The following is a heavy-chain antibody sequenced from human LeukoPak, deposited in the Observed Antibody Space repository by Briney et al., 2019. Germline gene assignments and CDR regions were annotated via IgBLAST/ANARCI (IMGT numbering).Heavy chain of an antibody. V-gene: IGHV4/OR15-8*01. D-gene: IGHD1-14*01. Sequence: SETLSLTCAVSGASIASHSWWSWVRQPPGKGLEWIGEVFHSGGANYKPSLKSRVTISVDTSRNHFSLKLTSVTAADTAVYFCAYNRNFALDNWGQGTLVTVSS. CDR3: AYNRNFALDN. CDR2: VFHSGGA. CDR1: GASIASHSW. J-gene: IGHJ4*01.